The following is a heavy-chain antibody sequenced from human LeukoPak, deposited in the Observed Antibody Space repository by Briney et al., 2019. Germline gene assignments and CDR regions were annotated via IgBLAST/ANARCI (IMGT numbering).Heavy chain of an antibody. CDR3: AKGGYSNGRYYYYYMDV. V-gene: IGHV3-23*01. CDR1: GFSFSSYA. D-gene: IGHD5-18*01. CDR2: ISGSGGST. Sequence: GGSLRLSCAASGFSFSSYAMSWVRQAPGKGLEWVSAISGSGGSTYYADSVKGRFTISRDNSKNTLYLQMNSLRAEDTAVYYCAKGGYSNGRYYYYYMDVWGEGTTVTVSS. J-gene: IGHJ6*03.